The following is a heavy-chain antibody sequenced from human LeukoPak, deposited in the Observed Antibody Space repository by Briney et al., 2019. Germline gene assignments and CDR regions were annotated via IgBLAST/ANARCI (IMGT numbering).Heavy chain of an antibody. CDR1: GGSISSSNW. Sequence: SETLSLTCAVSGGSISSSNWWSWVRQPPGKGLEWIGEIYHSGSTNYNPSLKSRVTISVDTSKNQFSLKLSSVTAADTAVYYCARQDIVVVPAALDYYYYMDVWGKGTTVTVSS. CDR3: ARQDIVVVPAALDYYYYMDV. V-gene: IGHV4-4*02. D-gene: IGHD2-2*01. J-gene: IGHJ6*03. CDR2: IYHSGST.